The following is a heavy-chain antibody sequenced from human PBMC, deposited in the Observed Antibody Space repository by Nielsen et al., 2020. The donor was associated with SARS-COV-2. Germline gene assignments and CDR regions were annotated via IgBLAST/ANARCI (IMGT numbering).Heavy chain of an antibody. Sequence: GESLKISCTASGFTFSSYDMNWVRQAPGKGLEWLSYISSSGSTIYYADSVKGRFTISRDNVKNSLYLQMNSLRDEDTAVYYCARDRAGGYRYYFDYWGQGTLVTVSS. CDR3: ARDRAGGYRYYFDY. D-gene: IGHD5-18*01. CDR2: ISSSGSTI. CDR1: GFTFSSYD. V-gene: IGHV3-48*03. J-gene: IGHJ4*02.